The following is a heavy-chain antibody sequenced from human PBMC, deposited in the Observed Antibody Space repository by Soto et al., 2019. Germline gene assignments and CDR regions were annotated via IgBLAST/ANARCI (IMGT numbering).Heavy chain of an antibody. Sequence: QVQLVQSGAEVKKPGASVKVSCKASGYTFTSYGISWVRQAPGQGLEWMGWISAYNGNTNYAQKLQGRVTMTTDTSTRTAYMELRSLRSDDTAVYYCARDDKYYDFWSGYTPRGAFDIWGQGTMVTVSS. CDR1: GYTFTSYG. CDR2: ISAYNGNT. V-gene: IGHV1-18*01. J-gene: IGHJ3*02. CDR3: ARDDKYYDFWSGYTPRGAFDI. D-gene: IGHD3-3*01.